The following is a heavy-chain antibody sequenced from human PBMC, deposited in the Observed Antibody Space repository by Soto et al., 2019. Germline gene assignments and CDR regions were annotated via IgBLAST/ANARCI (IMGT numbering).Heavy chain of an antibody. Sequence: QVQLVQSGAEVKKPGASVMVSCKASGYTFTSYDINCVRQATGQGLEWMGWMNPNSGNTGYAQKFQGRVTMTRNTSISTAYMELSSLRSEDTAVYYCARRGYSSSWYYYYYYGMDVWGQGTTVTVSS. CDR1: GYTFTSYD. V-gene: IGHV1-8*01. D-gene: IGHD6-13*01. J-gene: IGHJ6*02. CDR3: ARRGYSSSWYYYYYYGMDV. CDR2: MNPNSGNT.